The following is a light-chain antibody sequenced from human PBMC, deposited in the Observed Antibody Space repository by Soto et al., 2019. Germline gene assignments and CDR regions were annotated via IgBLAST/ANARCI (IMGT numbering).Light chain of an antibody. Sequence: QAVVTQSPSASASLGASVKLTCTLSSGHSSYAIAWHQQQPEKGPRYLMKVNSDGSHSKGDGIPDRFSGSSSGTERYLTISSLQSEDEADYYCQTWGTGFAVFGGGTQLTVL. V-gene: IGLV4-69*01. J-gene: IGLJ7*01. CDR2: VNSDGSH. CDR3: QTWGTGFAV. CDR1: SGHSSYA.